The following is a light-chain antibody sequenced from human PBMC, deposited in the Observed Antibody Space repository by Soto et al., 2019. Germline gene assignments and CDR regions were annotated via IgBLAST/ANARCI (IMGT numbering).Light chain of an antibody. CDR1: RYNIGINT. V-gene: IGLV1-44*01. Sequence: QSVLTQPPSVSGTPGQRVSISCSGSRYNIGINTVNWYQQLPGTTPKVLIYTTDQRPSGVPDRFSGSKSGPSASLAISGLQSEDEADYYCAAWDDNLNAYVFGTGTKLTVL. CDR3: AAWDDNLNAYV. J-gene: IGLJ1*01. CDR2: TTD.